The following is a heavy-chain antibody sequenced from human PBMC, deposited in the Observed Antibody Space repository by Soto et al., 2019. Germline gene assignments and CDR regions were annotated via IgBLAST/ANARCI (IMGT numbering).Heavy chain of an antibody. V-gene: IGHV3-53*02. CDR1: GFTVSSNY. D-gene: IGHD1-1*01. Sequence: EVQLVETGGGLIQPGGSLRLSCTASGFTVSSNYMTWVRQAPGKGLEWVSVIYSGGNTYYADSVQGRFTSARDKSKNTLYLQMNSLRAENTAVDYCAGATGRYWGQGTLVTVSS. J-gene: IGHJ4*02. CDR2: IYSGGNT. CDR3: AGATGRY.